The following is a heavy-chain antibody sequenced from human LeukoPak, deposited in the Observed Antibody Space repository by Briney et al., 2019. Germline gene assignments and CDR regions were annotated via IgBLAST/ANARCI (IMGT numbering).Heavy chain of an antibody. J-gene: IGHJ4*02. CDR2: INPNSGGT. CDR1: GYTFTGYY. D-gene: IGHD3-22*01. Sequence: ASVKVSCKASGYTFTGYYMHWVRQAPGQGLEWMGWINPNSGGTNYAQKFQGRVTMTRDTSITTAYMELSRLTSDDTAVYYCASGASVGSGYSLYYSDYWGQGTLVTVSS. CDR3: ASGASVGSGYSLYYSDY. V-gene: IGHV1-2*02.